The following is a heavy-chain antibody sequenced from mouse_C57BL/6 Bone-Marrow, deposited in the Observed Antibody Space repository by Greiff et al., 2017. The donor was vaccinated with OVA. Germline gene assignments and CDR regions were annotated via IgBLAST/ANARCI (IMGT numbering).Heavy chain of an antibody. J-gene: IGHJ3*01. CDR1: GYSITSGYD. V-gene: IGHV3-1*01. CDR3: ARAPLTGGFAY. CDR2: ISYSGST. Sequence: EVQGVESGPGMVKPSQSLSLTCTVTGYSITSGYDWHWIRHFPGNKLEWMGYISYSGSTNYNPSLKSRISITHDTSKNHFFLKLNSVTTEDTATYYCARAPLTGGFAYWGQGTLVTVSA. D-gene: IGHD4-1*01.